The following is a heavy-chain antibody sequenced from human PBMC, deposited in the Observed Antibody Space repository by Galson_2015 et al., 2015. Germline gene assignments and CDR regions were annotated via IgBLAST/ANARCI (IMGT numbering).Heavy chain of an antibody. Sequence: SLRLSCAASGFTFSSYAMHWVRQAPGKGLEWVAVISYDGSNKYYADSVKGRFTISRDNSKNTLYLQMNSLRAEDTAVYYCARDGGGLKMATNRGDFDYWGQGTLVTVSS. CDR2: ISYDGSNK. CDR3: ARDGGGLKMATNRGDFDY. V-gene: IGHV3-30-3*01. D-gene: IGHD5-24*01. J-gene: IGHJ4*02. CDR1: GFTFSSYA.